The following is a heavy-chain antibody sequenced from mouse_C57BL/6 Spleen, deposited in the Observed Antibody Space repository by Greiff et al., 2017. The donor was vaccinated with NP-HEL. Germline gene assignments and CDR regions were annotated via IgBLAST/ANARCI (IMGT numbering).Heavy chain of an antibody. CDR3: ARTLGRNWYFDV. D-gene: IGHD4-1*01. CDR1: GYAFSSSW. V-gene: IGHV1-82*01. J-gene: IGHJ1*03. Sequence: VQLQQSGPELVKPGASVKISCKASGYAFSSSWMNWVKQRPGKGLEWIGRIYPGDGDTNYNGKFKGKATLTADKSSSTAYMQLSSLTSEDSAVYFCARTLGRNWYFDVWGTRTTVTVSS. CDR2: IYPGDGDT.